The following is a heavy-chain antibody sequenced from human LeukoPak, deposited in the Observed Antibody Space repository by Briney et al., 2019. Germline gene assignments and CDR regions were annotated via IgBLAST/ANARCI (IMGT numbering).Heavy chain of an antibody. CDR3: AKALPYGDYFDY. CDR2: ISGSGGST. Sequence: GGSLRLSCAASGFTFSSYAMSWVRQAPGKGLEWVSAISGSGGSTYYADSVKGRFTISRDNSKNTLYLQMDSLRAEGTAVYYCAKALPYGDYFDYWGQGTLVTVSS. CDR1: GFTFSSYA. J-gene: IGHJ4*02. D-gene: IGHD4-17*01. V-gene: IGHV3-23*01.